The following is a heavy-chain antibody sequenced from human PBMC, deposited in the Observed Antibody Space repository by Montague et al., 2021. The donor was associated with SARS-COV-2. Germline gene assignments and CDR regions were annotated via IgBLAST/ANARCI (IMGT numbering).Heavy chain of an antibody. V-gene: IGHV4-39*01. Sequence: SETLSLTCTVSGGSISRGTSSWAWIRQPPGKGLEWIGSIYYTGSTYYNPSLKSRVAISVDTSRNQFSMRLSSVTAADTSAYYCARLARVSSLARAAGYDYCGMDVWGQGTTVTVSS. CDR1: GGSISRGTSS. J-gene: IGHJ6*02. CDR3: ARLARVSSLARAAGYDYCGMDV. D-gene: IGHD5-12*01. CDR2: IYYTGST.